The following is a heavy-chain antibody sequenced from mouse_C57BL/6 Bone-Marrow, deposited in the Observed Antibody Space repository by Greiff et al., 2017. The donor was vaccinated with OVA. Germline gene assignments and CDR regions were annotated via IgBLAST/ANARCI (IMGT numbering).Heavy chain of an antibody. J-gene: IGHJ2*01. CDR1: GFTFSSYG. Sequence: EVQRVESGGDLVKPGGSLKLSCAASGFTFSSYGMSWVRQTPDKRLEWVATISSGGSYTYYPDSVKGRFTISRDNAKNTLYLQMSSLKSEDTAMYYCARRNYYGMGFDYWGQGTTLTVSS. CDR2: ISSGGSYT. CDR3: ARRNYYGMGFDY. V-gene: IGHV5-6*01. D-gene: IGHD1-1*01.